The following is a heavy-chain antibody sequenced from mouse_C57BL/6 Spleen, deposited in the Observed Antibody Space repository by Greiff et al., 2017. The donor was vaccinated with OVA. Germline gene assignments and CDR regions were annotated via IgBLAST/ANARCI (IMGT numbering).Heavy chain of an antibody. Sequence: EVQLQQSGAELVRPGASVKLSCTASGFNIKDDYMPWVKQRPEQGLEWIGWIDPEDGDTEYASKFQGKATITADTSSNTAYLQLSSLTSEDTAVYYCTAAQYTVAMDYWGQGTSVTVSS. J-gene: IGHJ4*01. CDR2: IDPEDGDT. CDR1: GFNIKDDY. D-gene: IGHD1-1*01. V-gene: IGHV14-4*01. CDR3: TAAQYTVAMDY.